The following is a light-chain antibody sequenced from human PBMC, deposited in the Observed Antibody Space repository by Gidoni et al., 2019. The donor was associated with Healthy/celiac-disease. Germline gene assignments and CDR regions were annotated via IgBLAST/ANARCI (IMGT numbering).Light chain of an antibody. CDR1: QSISSY. CDR3: QQSYSTPFT. Sequence: IQLTQSPSSLSASVGDRVTITCRASQSISSYLNWYQQKPGKAPKLLIYAASSLQSGVPSRFSGSGSGTDFTLTISSLQPEDFATYYGQQSYSTPFTFXPXTKVDIK. J-gene: IGKJ3*01. V-gene: IGKV1-39*01. CDR2: AAS.